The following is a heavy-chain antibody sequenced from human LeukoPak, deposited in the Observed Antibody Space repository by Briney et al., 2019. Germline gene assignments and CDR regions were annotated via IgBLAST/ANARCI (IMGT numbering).Heavy chain of an antibody. D-gene: IGHD5-18*01. Sequence: PSETLSLTYPVSGGSISSYYWSWIRQPPGKGLEWIGYIYYSGGTNYNPSLKSRVTISVDTSKNQFSLKLSSVTAADTAVYYCARGSGYSYGYDAFDIWGQGTMVTVSS. J-gene: IGHJ3*02. CDR2: IYYSGGT. CDR1: GGSISSYY. CDR3: ARGSGYSYGYDAFDI. V-gene: IGHV4-59*01.